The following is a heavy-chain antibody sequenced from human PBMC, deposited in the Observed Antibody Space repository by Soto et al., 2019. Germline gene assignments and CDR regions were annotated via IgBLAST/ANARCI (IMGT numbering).Heavy chain of an antibody. CDR3: AREIYDDYDSSGFDH. CDR2: IWYDGSNK. D-gene: IGHD3-22*01. J-gene: IGHJ4*02. Sequence: GGSLRLSCEASGFTFTSYCMHWFRQAPGKGLEWVATIWYDGSNKYYADSVKGRFTISRDNSKNTLYLQMNSLRAEDTAVYFCAREIYDDYDSSGFDHWGQGTLVTVSS. CDR1: GFTFTSYC. V-gene: IGHV3-33*01.